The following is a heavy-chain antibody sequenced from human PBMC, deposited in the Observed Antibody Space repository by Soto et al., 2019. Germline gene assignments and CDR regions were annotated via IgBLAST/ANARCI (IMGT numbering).Heavy chain of an antibody. CDR2: IWYDGSNK. D-gene: IGHD2-15*01. CDR1: GFTFSSYG. Sequence: VGSLRLSCAASGFTFSSYGMHWVRQAPGKGLEWVAVIWYDGSNKYYADSVKGRFTISRDNSKNTLYLQMNSLRAEDTAVYYCARETLGYCSGGSCYPTIDYWGQGTLVTVSS. J-gene: IGHJ4*02. CDR3: ARETLGYCSGGSCYPTIDY. V-gene: IGHV3-33*01.